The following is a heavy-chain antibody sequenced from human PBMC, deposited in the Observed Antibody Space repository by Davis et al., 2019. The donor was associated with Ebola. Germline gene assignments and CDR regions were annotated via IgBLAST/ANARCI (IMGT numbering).Heavy chain of an antibody. V-gene: IGHV4-39*01. D-gene: IGHD3-10*01. CDR1: GGSISSSSYY. Sequence: MPSETLSLTCTVSGGSISSSSYYWGWIRQPPGKGLEWIGCIYYSGSTYYNPSLKSRVTISVDTSKNQFSLNLSSVTAADTAVYYCARRGSRGFDYWGQGTLVTVSS. CDR3: ARRGSRGFDY. CDR2: IYYSGST. J-gene: IGHJ4*02.